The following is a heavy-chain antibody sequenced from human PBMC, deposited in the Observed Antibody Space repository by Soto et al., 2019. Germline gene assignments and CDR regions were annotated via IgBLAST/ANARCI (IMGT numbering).Heavy chain of an antibody. CDR2: ITSDGDST. CDR1: GFTFSNYA. Sequence: GGSLRLSCSVSGFTFSNYAMHWVRQAPGKGLEYVSGITSDGDSTWHADSVKDRFTISRDNSKNTLYLQMSSLRVEDTAIYYCVKGNQLLRYYFEFWGPGTLVTVSS. V-gene: IGHV3-64D*06. J-gene: IGHJ4*01. D-gene: IGHD2-15*01. CDR3: VKGNQLLRYYFEF.